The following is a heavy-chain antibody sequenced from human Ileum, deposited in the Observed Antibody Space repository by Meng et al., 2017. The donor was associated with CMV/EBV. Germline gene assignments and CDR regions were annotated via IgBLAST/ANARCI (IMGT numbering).Heavy chain of an antibody. D-gene: IGHD6-13*01. J-gene: IGHJ5*02. CDR2: IFFSGNT. CDR1: AASISSGDYY. Sequence: QRQESGPGLVKPSETLPLTCTVSAASISSGDYYWSWTRQPPGKGLEWIGYIFFSGNTYYNPSLNNRVIISIDTPRNQFSLKVDSVTAADAAVYYCARFRIAALGNLFDPWGHGTLVTVSS. CDR3: ARFRIAALGNLFDP. V-gene: IGHV4-30-4*08.